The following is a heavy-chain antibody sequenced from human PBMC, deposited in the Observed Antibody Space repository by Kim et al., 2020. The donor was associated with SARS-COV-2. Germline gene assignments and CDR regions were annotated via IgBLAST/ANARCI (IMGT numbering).Heavy chain of an antibody. J-gene: IGHJ4*02. Sequence: QKCQGRVTMTRDTSTSTVYMELSSLRSEDTAVYYCARDQRVDSSRHFDYWGQGTLVTVSS. CDR3: ARDQRVDSSRHFDY. D-gene: IGHD6-13*01. V-gene: IGHV1-46*01.